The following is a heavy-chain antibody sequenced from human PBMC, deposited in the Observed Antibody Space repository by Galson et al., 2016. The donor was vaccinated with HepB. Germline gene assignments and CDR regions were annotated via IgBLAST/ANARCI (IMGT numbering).Heavy chain of an antibody. Sequence: SLRLSCAASGFPVSSNYMNWVRQDPGKGLEWVSVIHSDGSTYYADSVKGRFTISRDNSKNTLYLQMNSLRAEDTAAYYCARDPGDYYDTSDYYPWGQGTLVTVSS. CDR2: IHSDGST. J-gene: IGHJ5*02. D-gene: IGHD3-22*01. V-gene: IGHV3-53*01. CDR3: ARDPGDYYDTSDYYP. CDR1: GFPVSSNY.